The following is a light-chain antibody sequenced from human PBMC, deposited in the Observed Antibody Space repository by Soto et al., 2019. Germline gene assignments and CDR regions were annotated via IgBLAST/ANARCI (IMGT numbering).Light chain of an antibody. Sequence: LMLTQPHSVSESPGKTLSISCTRSSGSIANNYVQWYQQRPGSAPTTVIYENNQRLSGVPDRFSGSTDGSSNSASLTISGLQTEDEADYYCQSYDSDFVVFGGGTKLT. CDR1: SGSIANNY. J-gene: IGLJ2*01. V-gene: IGLV6-57*04. CDR2: ENN. CDR3: QSYDSDFVV.